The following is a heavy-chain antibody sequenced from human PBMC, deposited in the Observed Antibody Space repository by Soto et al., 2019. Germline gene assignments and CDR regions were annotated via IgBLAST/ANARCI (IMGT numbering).Heavy chain of an antibody. Sequence: PSETLSLTCTVSGGSISSYYWSWIRQPPGKGLEWIGYIYYSGSTNYNPSLKSRVTISVDTSKNQFSLKLSSVTAADTAVYYCARVATDGGYYYYMDVWGKGTTVTVSS. J-gene: IGHJ6*03. V-gene: IGHV4-59*01. CDR2: IYYSGST. CDR1: GGSISSYY. D-gene: IGHD4-17*01. CDR3: ARVATDGGYYYYMDV.